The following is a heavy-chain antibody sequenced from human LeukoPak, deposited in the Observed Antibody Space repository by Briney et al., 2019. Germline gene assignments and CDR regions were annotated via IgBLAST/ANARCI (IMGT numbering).Heavy chain of an antibody. CDR3: ARAPNPYYYDSSGYPYYFDY. CDR2: IYYSGST. Sequence: SETLSLTCTVSGGPVSSGSYYWSWIRQPPGKGLEWIGYIYYSGSTNYNPSLKSRVTISVDTSKNQFSLKLSSVTAADTAAYYCARAPNPYYYDSSGYPYYFDYWGQGTLVTVSS. D-gene: IGHD3-22*01. J-gene: IGHJ4*02. CDR1: GGPVSSGSYY. V-gene: IGHV4-61*01.